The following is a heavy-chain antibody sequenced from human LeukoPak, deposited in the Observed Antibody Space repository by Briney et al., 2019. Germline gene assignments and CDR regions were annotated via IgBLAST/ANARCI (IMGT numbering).Heavy chain of an antibody. CDR3: ARFSTVVTRSAFDI. Sequence: SETLSLTCTVSGDFITAYYWSWIRQPPGKGLEWIGYVYYSGSTEYNPSLRSRVTISLEMSKHQFSLNLTSVTAADTAVYYCARFSTVVTRSAFDIWGQGTMVTVSS. CDR2: VYYSGST. CDR1: GDFITAYY. J-gene: IGHJ3*02. D-gene: IGHD4-23*01. V-gene: IGHV4-59*01.